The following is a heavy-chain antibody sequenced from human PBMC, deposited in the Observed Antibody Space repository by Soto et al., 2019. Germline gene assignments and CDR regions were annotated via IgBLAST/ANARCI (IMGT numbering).Heavy chain of an antibody. D-gene: IGHD6-13*01. V-gene: IGHV3-23*01. CDR3: AKRQGIGAAAKNFDF. CDR2: ISAGGNLI. CDR1: GFIFSHHA. Sequence: GGSLRLSCAASGFIFSHHAMSWVRQVPGKGLEWVSGISAGGNLIYYADSVRGRFTMSRDNSKNMLYLQMNSLRAEDTAVYFCAKRQGIGAAAKNFDFWGQGARVTVSS. J-gene: IGHJ4*02.